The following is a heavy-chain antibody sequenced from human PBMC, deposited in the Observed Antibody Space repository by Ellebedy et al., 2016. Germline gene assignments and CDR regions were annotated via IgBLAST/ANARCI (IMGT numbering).Heavy chain of an antibody. V-gene: IGHV4-59*01. CDR1: GGSISSYY. Sequence: SETLSLXXTVSGGSISSYYWSWIRQPPGKGLEWIGYIYYSGSTNYNPSLKSRVTISVDTSKNQFSLKLSSVTAADTAVYYWVMTTVTTGIWFDPWGQGTLVTVSS. CDR2: IYYSGST. D-gene: IGHD4-17*01. CDR3: VMTTVTTGIWFDP. J-gene: IGHJ5*02.